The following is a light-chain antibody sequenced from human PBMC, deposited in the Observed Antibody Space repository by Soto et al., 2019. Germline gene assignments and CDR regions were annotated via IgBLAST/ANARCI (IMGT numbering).Light chain of an antibody. V-gene: IGKV3-15*01. CDR3: QQYNNWPPIT. CDR1: QSVSSN. Sequence: EVVMTQSPVTLSVSPGERAALSCRASQSVSSNLAWYQQKPGQAPRLLIYGASTRATGIPARFSGSGSGTEFTLTISSLQSEDFAVYYCQQYNNWPPITCGQGTRLEIK. J-gene: IGKJ5*01. CDR2: GAS.